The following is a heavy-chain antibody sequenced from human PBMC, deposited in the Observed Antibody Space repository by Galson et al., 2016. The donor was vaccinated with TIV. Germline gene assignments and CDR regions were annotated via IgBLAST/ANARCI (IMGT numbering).Heavy chain of an antibody. CDR3: AKDRNTAFDTYSYYYGMDV. D-gene: IGHD5-18*01. V-gene: IGHV1-69*13. CDR2: ITPLFGTT. Sequence: SVKVSCKAPGGTFSSFVFNWVRQAPGQGLEWMGGITPLFGTTNYAQKFQGRVTITADESTSTVYTELSSLRSEDTAVYYCAKDRNTAFDTYSYYYGMDVWGQGTTVTVSS. J-gene: IGHJ6*02. CDR1: GGTFSSFV.